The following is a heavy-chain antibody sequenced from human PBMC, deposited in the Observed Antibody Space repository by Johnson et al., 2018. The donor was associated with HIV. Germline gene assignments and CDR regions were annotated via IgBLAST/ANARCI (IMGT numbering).Heavy chain of an antibody. V-gene: IGHV3-43*01. CDR2: ISWDGGST. CDR3: ARRTVVTPGAFDI. D-gene: IGHD4-23*01. J-gene: IGHJ3*02. Sequence: VQLVESGGVVVQPGGSLRLSCAASGFTFDDYTMHWVRQAPGKGLEWVSLISWDGGSTYYADSVKGRFTISRDNSKNSLYLQMNSLRAEDTAVYYCARRTVVTPGAFDIWGQGTMVTVSS. CDR1: GFTFDDYT.